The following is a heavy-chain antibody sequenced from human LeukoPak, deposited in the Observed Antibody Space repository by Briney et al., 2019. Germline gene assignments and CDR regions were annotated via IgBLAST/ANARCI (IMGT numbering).Heavy chain of an antibody. CDR1: GFTFSSHA. V-gene: IGHV3-23*01. Sequence: GRSLRLSCAASGFTFSSHAMSWVRQAPGKGLEWVSAISGSGGSTYYADSVKGRFTISRDNSKNTLYLQINSLRAEDTAVYYCAKKYYYGSGRYIYYFDYWGQGTLVTVSS. CDR3: AKKYYYGSGRYIYYFDY. D-gene: IGHD3-10*01. J-gene: IGHJ4*02. CDR2: ISGSGGST.